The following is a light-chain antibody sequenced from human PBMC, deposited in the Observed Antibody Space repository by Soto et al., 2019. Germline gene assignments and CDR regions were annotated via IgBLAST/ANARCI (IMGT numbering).Light chain of an antibody. V-gene: IGKV3D-20*02. J-gene: IGKJ1*01. CDR2: GAS. CDR3: QERTGWPPWT. CDR1: QSISSSY. Sequence: EIVLTQSPGTLSLSPGERATLSCRASQSISSSYLAWYQKKPGQAPRLLIYGASIRATGIPERFSGSGSGTDFTLTISRLEPEDFAVYYCQERTGWPPWTFGQGTKVEIE.